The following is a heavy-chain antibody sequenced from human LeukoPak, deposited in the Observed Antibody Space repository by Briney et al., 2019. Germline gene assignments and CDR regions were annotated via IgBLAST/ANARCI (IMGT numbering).Heavy chain of an antibody. J-gene: IGHJ4*02. Sequence: SETLSLTCTVSGGSISSDYWSWIRQPAGKGLEWIGRIYTSGSTKFNPSLKSRVTMSVDTSKKQFSMKLSSVTAADTAVYYCARRVQGGRHGFDYWGQGTLVTVSS. CDR3: ARRVQGGRHGFDY. CDR2: IYTSGST. D-gene: IGHD3-10*01. CDR1: GGSISSDY. V-gene: IGHV4-4*07.